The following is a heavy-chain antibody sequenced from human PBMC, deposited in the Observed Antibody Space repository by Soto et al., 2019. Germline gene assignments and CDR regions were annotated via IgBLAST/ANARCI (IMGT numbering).Heavy chain of an antibody. V-gene: IGHV4-39*01. Sequence: SETLSLTCTVSGGSISSSSYYWGWIRQPPGKGLEWIGSIYYSGSTYYNPSLKSRVTISVDTSKNQFSLKLSSVTAADTAVYYCATYGVRGPQVDYWGQGTLVTVSS. D-gene: IGHD3-10*01. CDR2: IYYSGST. J-gene: IGHJ4*02. CDR1: GGSISSSSYY. CDR3: ATYGVRGPQVDY.